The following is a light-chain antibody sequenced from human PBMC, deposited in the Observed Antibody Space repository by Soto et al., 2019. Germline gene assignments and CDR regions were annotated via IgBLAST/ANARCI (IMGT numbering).Light chain of an antibody. Sequence: EIVLTQSPATLSSFPGDRVTLSCRASQSLSNNIYLAWYQQKPGQAPRLLIYGASSRATGIPNRFSGSGSGTEFSLTISSLQSEDFAVYYCQQYNNWPPWTFGQGTKVDIK. J-gene: IGKJ1*01. CDR2: GAS. CDR1: QSLSNN. V-gene: IGKV3D-15*01. CDR3: QQYNNWPPWT.